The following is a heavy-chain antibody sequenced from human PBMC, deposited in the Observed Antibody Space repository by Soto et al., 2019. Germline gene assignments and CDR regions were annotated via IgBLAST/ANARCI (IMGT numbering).Heavy chain of an antibody. CDR3: TTDTLPTSYEFDY. D-gene: IGHD5-18*01. V-gene: IGHV3-15*01. J-gene: IGHJ4*02. Sequence: APGKGLEWVGRIKSKTDGGTTDYAAPVKGRFTISRDDSKNTLYLQMNSLKTEDTAVYYCTTDTLPTSYEFDYWGQGTLVTVSS. CDR2: IKSKTDGGTT.